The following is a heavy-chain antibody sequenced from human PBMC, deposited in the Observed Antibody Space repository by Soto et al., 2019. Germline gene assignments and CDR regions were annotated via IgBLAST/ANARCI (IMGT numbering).Heavy chain of an antibody. CDR3: ARENYDFWSGYYPEYYYGMDV. CDR1: GGSISSYY. Sequence: SETLSLTCTVSGGSISSYYWSWIRQPPGKGLEWIGYIYYSGSTNYNPSLKSRVTISVDTSKNQFSLKLSSVTAADTAVYYCARENYDFWSGYYPEYYYGMDVWRQGTTVTVSS. V-gene: IGHV4-59*01. J-gene: IGHJ6*02. D-gene: IGHD3-3*01. CDR2: IYYSGST.